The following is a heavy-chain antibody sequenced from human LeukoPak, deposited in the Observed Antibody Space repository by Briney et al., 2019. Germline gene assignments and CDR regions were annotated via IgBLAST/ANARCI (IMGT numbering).Heavy chain of an antibody. CDR1: GGSFSGYY. J-gene: IGHJ5*02. CDR2: INHSGST. D-gene: IGHD3-22*01. V-gene: IGHV4-34*01. Sequence: PSETLSLTCAVYGGSFSGYYWSWVRQPAGKGREWVGEINHSGSTNYNPSLKSRVTISVDTSRNQFSLKLGSVTAADPAVNYCTRELSGSQASWGQGTLVTVSS. CDR3: TRELSGSQAS.